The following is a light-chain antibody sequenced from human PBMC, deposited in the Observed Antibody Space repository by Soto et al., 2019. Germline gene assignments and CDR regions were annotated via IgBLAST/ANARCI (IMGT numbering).Light chain of an antibody. CDR2: EGS. CDR3: CSYAGVNIFVV. V-gene: IGLV2-23*03. J-gene: IGLJ2*01. Sequence: QSALTRPASVSGSPGQSITISCAGTSSDVGGYNLVSWYQQHPGKAPKLMLYEGSKRPSGVSTRFSGSKSGNTASLTISGLQAEDEADYYCCSYAGVNIFVVFGGGTKLTVL. CDR1: SSDVGGYNL.